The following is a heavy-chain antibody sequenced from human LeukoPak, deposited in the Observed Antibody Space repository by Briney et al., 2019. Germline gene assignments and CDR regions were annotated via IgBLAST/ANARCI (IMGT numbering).Heavy chain of an antibody. CDR1: GGSISSYY. V-gene: IGHV4-4*07. CDR3: ARETITGDSSGYYGYYFDY. D-gene: IGHD3-22*01. J-gene: IGHJ4*02. CDR2: IYTSGST. Sequence: SETLSLTCTVSGGSISSYYWSWIRQPAGKGLEWIGRIYTSGSTNYNPSLKSRVTMSVDTSKNQFSLKLSSVTAADTAVYYSARETITGDSSGYYGYYFDYWGQGTLVTVSS.